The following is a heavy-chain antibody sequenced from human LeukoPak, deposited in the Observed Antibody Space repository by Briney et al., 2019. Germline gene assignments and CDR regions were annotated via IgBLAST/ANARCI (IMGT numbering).Heavy chain of an antibody. CDR2: LYHSGRS. V-gene: IGHV4-31*03. CDR1: GGAISSGGYY. J-gene: IGHJ4*02. CDR3: ARELGASSATTG. D-gene: IGHD6-13*01. Sequence: SQTLSLTCSVSGGAISSGGYYWTWIRQHPGKGLEWIGYLYHSGRSLYNPSLKSRLTLSVDTSKNQFLLQLTSVTAADTAVYYCARELGASSATTGWGQGTLVTVSA.